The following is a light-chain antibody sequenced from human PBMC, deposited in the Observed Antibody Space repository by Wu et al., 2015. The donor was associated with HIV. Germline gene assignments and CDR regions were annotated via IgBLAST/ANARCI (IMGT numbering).Light chain of an antibody. CDR3: QQYGSSSYT. CDR2: VAS. Sequence: EIVLTQSPGTLSLSPGERATLSCRASQSVSSCYLGRCQQKPGQAPRLLISVASSRATGIPDRFSGSVSGTDFTLTISRLEPEDFALYYCQQYGSSSYTFGQGTKVGDQT. J-gene: IGKJ2*01. CDR1: QSVSSCY. V-gene: IGKV3-20*01.